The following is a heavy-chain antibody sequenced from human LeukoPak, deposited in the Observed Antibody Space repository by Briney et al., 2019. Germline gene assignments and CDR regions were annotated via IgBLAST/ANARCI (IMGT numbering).Heavy chain of an antibody. D-gene: IGHD2-15*01. CDR1: GFTFSSYW. Sequence: GGSLRLSCAASGFTFSSYWIHWVRQAPGKGLVWVSRINSDGSSTSYADSVKGRFTISRDNAKNTLYLQMNSLRVEDTALYYCTKDVLAGGLDYWGPGTLVTVSS. CDR2: INSDGSST. V-gene: IGHV3-74*01. CDR3: TKDVLAGGLDY. J-gene: IGHJ4*01.